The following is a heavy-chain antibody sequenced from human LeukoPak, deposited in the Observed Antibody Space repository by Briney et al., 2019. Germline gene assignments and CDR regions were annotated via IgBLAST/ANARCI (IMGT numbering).Heavy chain of an antibody. V-gene: IGHV4-31*03. CDR1: GGSISSGGYY. Sequence: SETLSLTCTVSGGSISSGGYYWSWIRQHPGKGLEWIGYIYYSGSTYYNPSLKSRVTISVDTSKNQFSLKLSSVTAADTAVYYCTRDRSFGFFDHWGQGTLVTVSS. CDR3: TRDRSFGFFDH. J-gene: IGHJ4*02. D-gene: IGHD5-18*01. CDR2: IYYSGST.